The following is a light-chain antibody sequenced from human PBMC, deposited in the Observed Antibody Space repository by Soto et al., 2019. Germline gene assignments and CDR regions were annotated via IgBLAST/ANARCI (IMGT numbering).Light chain of an antibody. V-gene: IGKV3-15*01. Sequence: EIVMTQSPATLSVSPGERATLSCRASQSVSSNLAWYQQKPGQAPRLLIYGASTRATGIPARFSGSGSGTEFTLTISSLQSEDFAVYYCQQDNKPETFGQGTKVEIK. CDR2: GAS. CDR1: QSVSSN. CDR3: QQDNKPET. J-gene: IGKJ1*01.